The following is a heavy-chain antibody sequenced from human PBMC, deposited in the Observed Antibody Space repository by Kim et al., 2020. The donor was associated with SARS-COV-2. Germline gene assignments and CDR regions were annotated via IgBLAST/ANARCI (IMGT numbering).Heavy chain of an antibody. Sequence: GGSLRLSCAASGFTFSSYGMHWVRQAPGKGLEWVAVISYDGSNKYYADSVKGRFTISRDNSKNTLYLQMNSLRAEDTAVYYCAKDLRISGGGYYYGMDVWGQGTTVTVSS. V-gene: IGHV3-30*18. D-gene: IGHD3-10*01. J-gene: IGHJ6*02. CDR3: AKDLRISGGGYYYGMDV. CDR2: ISYDGSNK. CDR1: GFTFSSYG.